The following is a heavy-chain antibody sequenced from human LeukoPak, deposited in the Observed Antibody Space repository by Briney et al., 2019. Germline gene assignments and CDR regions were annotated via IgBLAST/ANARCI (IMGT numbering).Heavy chain of an antibody. D-gene: IGHD3-10*01. CDR2: IRYDGSNK. CDR1: GFTFSSYG. V-gene: IGHV3-30*02. J-gene: IGHJ5*02. CDR3: ARLWFGEGSFDWFDP. Sequence: PGGSLRLSCAASGFTFSSYGMHLVRQAPGKGLEWVAFIRYDGSNKYYADSVKGRFTISRDNSKNTRYLQVNSLRAEDTAVYYCARLWFGEGSFDWFDPGGQGTLVTVSS.